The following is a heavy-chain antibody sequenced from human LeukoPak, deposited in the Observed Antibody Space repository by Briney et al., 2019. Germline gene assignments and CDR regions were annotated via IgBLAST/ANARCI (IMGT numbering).Heavy chain of an antibody. CDR3: AKSGSHNAFDT. Sequence: PGTSLRLSCAASGFTFNTYAFHWVRQTPGKGLEWVTIISFDGGNKYYADSVKGRFTISRDNSKNTLYLQMNSLRAEDTAVYHCAKSGSHNAFDTWGQGTMVTVSS. J-gene: IGHJ3*02. CDR2: ISFDGGNK. V-gene: IGHV3-30-3*01. D-gene: IGHD1-26*01. CDR1: GFTFNTYA.